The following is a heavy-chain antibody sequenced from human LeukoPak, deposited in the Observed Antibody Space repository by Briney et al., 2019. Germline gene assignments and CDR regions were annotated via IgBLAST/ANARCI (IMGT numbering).Heavy chain of an antibody. CDR1: GGSISSGDYY. Sequence: PSETLSLTCTVSGGSISSGDYYWSWIRQPPGKGLEWIGCIYYRGTTYYNPSLKSRVTISVDTSKNQFSLKLSSVTAADTAVYYCAREYRYDFWSGYPGRFDPWGQGTLVTVSS. V-gene: IGHV4-30-4*08. D-gene: IGHD3-3*01. CDR3: AREYRYDFWSGYPGRFDP. CDR2: IYYRGTT. J-gene: IGHJ5*02.